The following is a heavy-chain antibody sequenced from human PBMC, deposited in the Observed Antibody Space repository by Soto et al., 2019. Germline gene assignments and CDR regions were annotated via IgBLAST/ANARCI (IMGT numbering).Heavy chain of an antibody. CDR2: INTSGGSP. J-gene: IGHJ6*02. D-gene: IGHD6-25*01. Sequence: ASVKVSCKAFGYTFTIYYIHWVLQSPLQWLEWMGVINTSGGSPTYAQKFQDRVTMTRDTSTSTVYMELSSLRSEDTAVYYCARGGRHSDYYYYYGMDVWGQGTTVTVSS. CDR3: ARGGRHSDYYYYYGMDV. V-gene: IGHV1-46*01. CDR1: GYTFTIYY.